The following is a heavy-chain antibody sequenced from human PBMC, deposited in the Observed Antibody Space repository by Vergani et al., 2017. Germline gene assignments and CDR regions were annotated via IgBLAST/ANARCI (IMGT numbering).Heavy chain of an antibody. J-gene: IGHJ3*02. V-gene: IGHV3-11*05. CDR3: ARDLEAYYDFWSGRGAFDI. CDR1: GFTFSDYY. Sequence: VQLLESGGGLVQPGGSLRLSCAASGFTFSDYYMSWIRQAPGKGLEWVSYISSSSSYTNYADSVKGRFTISRDNAKNSLYLQMNSLRAEDTAVYYCARDLEAYYDFWSGRGAFDIWGQGTMVTVSS. CDR2: ISSSSSYT. D-gene: IGHD3-3*01.